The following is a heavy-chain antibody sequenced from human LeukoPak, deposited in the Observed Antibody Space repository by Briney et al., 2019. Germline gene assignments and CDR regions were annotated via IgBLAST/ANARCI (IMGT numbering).Heavy chain of an antibody. J-gene: IGHJ4*02. CDR2: IIPIFGTA. D-gene: IGHD3-22*01. V-gene: IGHV1-69*05. Sequence: SVKVSCKASGGTFSSYAISWVRQAPGQGLEWMGGIIPIFGTANYAQKFQGRVTMTRDTSISTAYMELSRLRSDDTAVYYCARDPRNYYDSSGYYFLGYWGQGTLVTVSS. CDR3: ARDPRNYYDSSGYYFLGY. CDR1: GGTFSSYA.